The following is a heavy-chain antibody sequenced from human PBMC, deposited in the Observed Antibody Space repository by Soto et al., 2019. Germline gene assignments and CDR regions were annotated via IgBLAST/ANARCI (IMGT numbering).Heavy chain of an antibody. CDR2: IYTSVST. J-gene: IGHJ4*02. V-gene: IGHV4-31*03. D-gene: IGHD1-26*01. Sequence: QVQLQESGPRLVEASQTLSLTCTVSNASFTSSGYYWIWVRKTPGKRLEWIGYIYTSVSTFYSPALQSRLTMSVDTSKNQFSLTLRSVTAADTAVYHCARMSGTYYVPDYWGQGTLVTVSS. CDR1: NASFTSSGYY. CDR3: ARMSGTYYVPDY.